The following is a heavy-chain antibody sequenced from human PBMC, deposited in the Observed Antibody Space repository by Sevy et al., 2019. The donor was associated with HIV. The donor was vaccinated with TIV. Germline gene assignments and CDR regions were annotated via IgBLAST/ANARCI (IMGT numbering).Heavy chain of an antibody. D-gene: IGHD2-2*01. CDR3: ARNPPYCSSTSCHFDY. Sequence: KQSQTLSLTCAISGDSVSSNSAAWNWIRQSPSRGHEWLGRTYYRSKWYNDYAVSVKSRITINPDTSKNQFSLQLNSVTPEDTAVYYCARNPPYCSSTSCHFDYWGQGTLVTVSS. CDR1: GDSVSSNSAA. V-gene: IGHV6-1*01. CDR2: TYYRSKWYN. J-gene: IGHJ4*02.